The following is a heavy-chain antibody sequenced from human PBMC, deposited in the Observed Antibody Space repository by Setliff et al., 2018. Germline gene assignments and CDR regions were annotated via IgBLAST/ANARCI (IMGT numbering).Heavy chain of an antibody. J-gene: IGHJ6*03. CDR2: LYTSGST. D-gene: IGHD5-18*01. V-gene: IGHV4-4*08. Sequence: SETLSLTCNVSGASISSHAWSWIRQPPGKRLEYIGYLYTSGSTNYNTSLKSRVTMSVDTSKNQLSLKLTFVTAADTAIYYCARLIGYSYGYYYHYVDVWGKGTTVTVSS. CDR1: GASISSHA. CDR3: ARLIGYSYGYYYHYVDV.